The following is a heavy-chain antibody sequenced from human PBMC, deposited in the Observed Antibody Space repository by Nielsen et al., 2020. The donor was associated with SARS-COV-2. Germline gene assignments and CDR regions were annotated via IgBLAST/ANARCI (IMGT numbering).Heavy chain of an antibody. Sequence: GGSLRLSCAASGFTFDDYAMHWVRQAPGKGLEWVSGISWNSGSIGYADSVKGRFTISRDNAKNSLYLQMNSLRAEDTALYHCARDSRGAFDLWGQGTKVIASA. CDR2: ISWNSGSI. J-gene: IGHJ3*01. CDR3: ARDSRGAFDL. V-gene: IGHV3-9*01. CDR1: GFTFDDYA.